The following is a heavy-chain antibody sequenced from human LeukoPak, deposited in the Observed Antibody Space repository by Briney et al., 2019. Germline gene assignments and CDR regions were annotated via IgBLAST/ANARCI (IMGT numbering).Heavy chain of an antibody. V-gene: IGHV3-21*01. CDR3: ARDGVPVRLVAWFDP. J-gene: IGHJ5*02. CDR1: GFIFSSYG. Sequence: GGSLRLYCAASGFIFSSYGMHWVRQAPVKGLELVSSISSSSSYIYYADSVKGRFTISRDNAKNSLYLQMNSLRPEDTAVYYCARDGVPVRLVAWFDPWGQGTRVTVSS. D-gene: IGHD1-1*01. CDR2: ISSSSSYI.